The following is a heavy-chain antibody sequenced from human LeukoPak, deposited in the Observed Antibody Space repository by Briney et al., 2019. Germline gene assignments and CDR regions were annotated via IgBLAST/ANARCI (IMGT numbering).Heavy chain of an antibody. CDR3: ARDQGSSWYYYYYYYMDV. D-gene: IGHD6-13*01. Sequence: GGSLRLSCAASGFTFSDYYVSWIRQAPGKGLEWVSYISSSGSTIYYADSVKGRLTISRDNAKNSLYLQMNSLRAEDTAVYYCARDQGSSWYYYYYYYMDVWGKGITVTVSS. V-gene: IGHV3-11*04. CDR1: GFTFSDYY. CDR2: ISSSGSTI. J-gene: IGHJ6*03.